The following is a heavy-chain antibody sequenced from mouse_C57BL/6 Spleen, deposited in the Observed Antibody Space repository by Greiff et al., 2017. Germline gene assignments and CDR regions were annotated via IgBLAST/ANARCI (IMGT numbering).Heavy chain of an antibody. Sequence: QVQLQQSGPELVKPGASVKISCKASGYAFSSSWMNWVKQRPGKGLEWIGRIYPGDGDTNYNGKFKGKATLTADKSSSTAYMQLSSLTSEDSAVYFCARCYGSSYPFDYWGQGTTLTVSS. CDR1: GYAFSSSW. V-gene: IGHV1-82*01. J-gene: IGHJ2*01. CDR3: ARCYGSSYPFDY. CDR2: IYPGDGDT. D-gene: IGHD1-1*01.